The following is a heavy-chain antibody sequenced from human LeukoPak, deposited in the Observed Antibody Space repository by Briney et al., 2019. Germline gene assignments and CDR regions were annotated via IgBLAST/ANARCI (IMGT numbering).Heavy chain of an antibody. CDR2: IYYSGST. CDR1: GGSISSGDYY. J-gene: IGHJ2*01. D-gene: IGHD1-26*01. V-gene: IGHV4-30-4*01. CDR3: AGPAGTYWYFDL. Sequence: PSQTLSLTCTVSGGSISSGDYYWSWIRQPPGKGLEWIGYIYYSGSTYYNPSLKSRVTMSVDTSKNQFSLKVSSVTAADTAVYYCAGPAGTYWYFDLWGRGTLVTVSS.